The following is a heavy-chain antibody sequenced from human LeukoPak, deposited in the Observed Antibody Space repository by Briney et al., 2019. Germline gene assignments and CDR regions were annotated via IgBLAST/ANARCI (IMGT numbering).Heavy chain of an antibody. CDR2: IYYSGST. V-gene: IGHV4-59*01. CDR1: GGSISSYY. J-gene: IGHJ4*02. CDR3: ARASSGYSDY. D-gene: IGHD3-22*01. Sequence: SGTLSLTCTVSGGSISSYYWSWIRQPPGKGLEWIGYIYYSGSTNYNPSLKSRVTISVDTSKNQFSLKLSSVTAADTAVYYCARASSGYSDYWGQGTLVTVSS.